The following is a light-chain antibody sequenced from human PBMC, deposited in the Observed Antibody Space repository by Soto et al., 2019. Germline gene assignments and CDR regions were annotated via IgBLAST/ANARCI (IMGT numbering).Light chain of an antibody. J-gene: IGKJ4*01. CDR3: QQLKSYPVT. CDR1: QGINSL. CDR2: AAS. V-gene: IGKV1-9*01. Sequence: DIQLTQSPSFLSASAGDRVTITCRVSQGINSLLAWYQQKPGKAPKLLIYAASTLQSGVPSRFSGSGSGTEFGLTISSLQPEDFATYYCQQLKSYPVTFGGGTKVEIK.